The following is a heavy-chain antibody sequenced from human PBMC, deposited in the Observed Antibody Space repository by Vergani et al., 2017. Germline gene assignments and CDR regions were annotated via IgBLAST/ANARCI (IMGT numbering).Heavy chain of an antibody. V-gene: IGHV4-61*02. CDR2: IHTSGST. D-gene: IGHD2-15*01. J-gene: IGHJ4*02. Sequence: QVQLQESGPGLVKPSQTLSLTCTVSGGSINSHNYYWSWIRQPAGKGLEWIGRIHTSGSTNYNPSLKSRVTMSEDTSKNQFSLNLTSVTAADTAVYFCARGSCLGGSCYKPLFYYWGQGSLVTVSS. CDR3: ARGSCLGGSCYKPLFYY. CDR1: GGSINSHNYY.